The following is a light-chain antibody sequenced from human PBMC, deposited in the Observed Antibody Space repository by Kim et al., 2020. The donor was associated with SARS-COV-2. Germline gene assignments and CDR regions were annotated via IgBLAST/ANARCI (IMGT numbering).Light chain of an antibody. Sequence: ASIGDRVTITCRASQNIINYFNWYQVKPGRAPNVLIYAAHTLRSGVSSRFSGSGSGTDFTLTITNLQPEDVATYYCQQTYYTPWTFGQGTKVDIK. CDR2: AAH. CDR3: QQTYYTPWT. V-gene: IGKV1-39*01. CDR1: QNIINY. J-gene: IGKJ1*01.